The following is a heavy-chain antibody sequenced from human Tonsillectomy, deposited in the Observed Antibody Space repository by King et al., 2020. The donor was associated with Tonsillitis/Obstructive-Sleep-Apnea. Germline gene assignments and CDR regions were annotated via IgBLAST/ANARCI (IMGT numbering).Heavy chain of an antibody. V-gene: IGHV3-33*01. J-gene: IGHJ4*02. D-gene: IGHD1-7*01. CDR1: GFTFSSYG. Sequence: VQLVESGGGVVQPGRSLRLSCAASGFTFSSYGMHWVRQAPGKGLEWVAVIWYDGSNKYYADSVKGRFTISRDNSKNTLCLQMNSLRVEDTAVYYCAGTERMELHSVDYWGQGTLVTVSS. CDR2: IWYDGSNK. CDR3: AGTERMELHSVDY.